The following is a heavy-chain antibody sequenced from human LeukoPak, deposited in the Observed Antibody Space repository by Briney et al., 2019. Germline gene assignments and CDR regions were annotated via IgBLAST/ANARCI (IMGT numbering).Heavy chain of an antibody. J-gene: IGHJ3*02. CDR2: ISYDGSNK. V-gene: IGHV3-30-3*01. D-gene: IGHD3-10*01. CDR1: GFTFSSYA. Sequence: GGSLRLSCAASGFTFSSYAMHWVRQAPGKGLEWVAVISYDGSNKYYADSVKGRFTISRDNSKNTLYLQMNSLRAEDTAVYYRARLVGVLWFGELLRDAFDIWGQGTMVTVSS. CDR3: ARLVGVLWFGELLRDAFDI.